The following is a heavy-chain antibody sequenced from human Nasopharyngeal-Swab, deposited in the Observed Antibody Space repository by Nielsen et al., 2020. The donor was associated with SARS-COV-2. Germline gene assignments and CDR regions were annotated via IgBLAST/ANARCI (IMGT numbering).Heavy chain of an antibody. Sequence: ASVKVSCKASGYTFINHDINWVRQSTGQGLEWMGWMSPNSGNTGYAQKFQGRVTMTRNTSTSTAYLELSSLRSEDTAVYYCARGGSSLGANLEDPWGLGTLVIVSS. D-gene: IGHD3-10*01. CDR3: ARGGSSLGANLEDP. V-gene: IGHV1-8*01. CDR2: MSPNSGNT. CDR1: GYTFINHD. J-gene: IGHJ5*02.